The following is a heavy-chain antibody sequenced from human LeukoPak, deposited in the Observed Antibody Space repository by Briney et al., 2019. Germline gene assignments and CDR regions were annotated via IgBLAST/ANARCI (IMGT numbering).Heavy chain of an antibody. V-gene: IGHV3-74*01. Sequence: GGSLRLSCAASGFTFSSYWMHWVRQAPGKGLVWVSRINGDGSTTNYADSVKGRFTISRDTVKNTVYLQMNSLRGEDTAVYYCVRDVSYWGQGTLVTVSS. J-gene: IGHJ4*02. CDR1: GFTFSSYW. D-gene: IGHD2/OR15-2a*01. CDR3: VRDVSY. CDR2: INGDGSTT.